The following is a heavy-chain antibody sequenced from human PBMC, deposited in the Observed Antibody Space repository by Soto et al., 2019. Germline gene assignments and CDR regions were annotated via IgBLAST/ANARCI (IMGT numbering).Heavy chain of an antibody. V-gene: IGHV1-8*01. CDR2: VNPNNGDT. CDR1: GYTFSNYD. CDR3: AKVTRKGSAIDFDY. J-gene: IGHJ4*02. D-gene: IGHD3-10*01. Sequence: QVQLVQSGAELKKPGASVKVSCKASGYTFSNYDMIWVRQATGQGPEWIGWVNPNNGDTGYAQKCQGRVTLTTDISTTTAYMALTSLRSEDTAIYYCAKVTRKGSAIDFDYWGQGTLITVSS.